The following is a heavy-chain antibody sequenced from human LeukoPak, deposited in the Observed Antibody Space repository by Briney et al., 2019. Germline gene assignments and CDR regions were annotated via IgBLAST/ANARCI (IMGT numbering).Heavy chain of an antibody. J-gene: IGHJ4*02. CDR1: GFTFTTYG. CDR2: ISSSSSYI. CDR3: ARVISVAGYDY. Sequence: GGSLRLSCSASGFTFTTYGMNWVRQAPGKGLEWVSSISSSSSYIYYADSVKGRFTISRDNAKNSLYLQMNSLRAEDTAVYYCARVISVAGYDYWGQGTLVTVSS. D-gene: IGHD6-19*01. V-gene: IGHV3-21*01.